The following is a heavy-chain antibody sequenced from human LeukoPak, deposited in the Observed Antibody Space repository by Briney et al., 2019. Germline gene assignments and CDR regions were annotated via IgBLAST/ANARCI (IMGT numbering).Heavy chain of an antibody. J-gene: IGHJ4*02. CDR3: ARDFGRPTTFDY. CDR1: GFTFSSHW. Sequence: PGGSLRLSCAASGFTFSSHWMSWVRQTPGKGLERVATLKQDGSEKYYVGSVNGRFTISRDNAKNSLYLQMNSLRAEDTGMYYCARDFGRPTTFDYWGQGTLVTVSS. V-gene: IGHV3-7*03. CDR2: LKQDGSEK. D-gene: IGHD3-3*01.